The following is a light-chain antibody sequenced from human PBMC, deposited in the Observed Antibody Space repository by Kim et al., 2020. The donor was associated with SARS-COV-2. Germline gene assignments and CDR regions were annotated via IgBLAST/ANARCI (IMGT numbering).Light chain of an antibody. V-gene: IGKV3-20*01. J-gene: IGKJ5*01. CDR3: QKYGSSAQIT. Sequence: PGERVTLSCGASQSVSNNYLAWYQQKPGQPPRLLIYEASDTATGIPDRFSGSGSGTDFTLTISRLEPEDSAVYYCQKYGSSAQITFGQGTRLEIK. CDR1: QSVSNNY. CDR2: EAS.